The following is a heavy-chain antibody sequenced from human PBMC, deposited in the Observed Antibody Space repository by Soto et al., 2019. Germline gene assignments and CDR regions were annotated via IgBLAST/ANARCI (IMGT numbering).Heavy chain of an antibody. CDR2: IIPIFGTA. Sequence: SVKVSCKASGYTFTGYYMHWVRQAPGQGLEWMGGIIPIFGTANYAQKFQGRVTITADKSTSTAYMELSSLRSEDTAVYYCARAYYYDSSGYYQAPFDIWGQGTMVTVSS. J-gene: IGHJ3*02. CDR1: GYTFTGYY. D-gene: IGHD3-22*01. V-gene: IGHV1-69*06. CDR3: ARAYYYDSSGYYQAPFDI.